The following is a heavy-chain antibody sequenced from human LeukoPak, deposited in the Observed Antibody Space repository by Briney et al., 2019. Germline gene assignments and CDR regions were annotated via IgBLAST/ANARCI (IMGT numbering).Heavy chain of an antibody. J-gene: IGHJ6*03. Sequence: AASLQISCKGSGNSFTTHWIGWVRQQPGKGLEWMGIIYVGDSDTRYSPAFQGQVTISADKSISTAYLQWSSLKASDTAMYYCARLASVSWGIYPRYMDVWGKGTTVTVSS. D-gene: IGHD3-16*01. CDR3: ARLASVSWGIYPRYMDV. CDR2: IYVGDSDT. CDR1: GNSFTTHW. V-gene: IGHV5-51*01.